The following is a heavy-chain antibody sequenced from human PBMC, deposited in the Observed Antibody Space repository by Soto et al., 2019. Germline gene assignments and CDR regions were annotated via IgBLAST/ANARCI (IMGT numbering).Heavy chain of an antibody. CDR1: GGSFSGYY. Sequence: TLSLTCAVYGGSFSGYYWSWIRQSPGKGLEWIGEINHSGSTNYTPSLKSRVTISVDTSKNQVSLKLSSVTAADTAVYYCARTTAFVSGTYPPAHFDYWGQGTRVTVSS. V-gene: IGHV4-34*01. D-gene: IGHD3-16*01. CDR2: INHSGST. J-gene: IGHJ4*02. CDR3: ARTTAFVSGTYPPAHFDY.